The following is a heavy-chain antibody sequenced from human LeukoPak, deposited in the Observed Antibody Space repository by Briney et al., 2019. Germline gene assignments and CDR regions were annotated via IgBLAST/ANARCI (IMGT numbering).Heavy chain of an antibody. CDR1: GGTFSSYA. D-gene: IGHD2-21*02. CDR3: ARDLSFRVVTAIPQAGAWFDP. CDR2: IIPIFGTA. V-gene: IGHV1-69*13. Sequence: SVKVSCKASGGTFSSYAISWVRQAPGQGLERKGGIIPIFGTANYAQKFQGRVTITADESTSTAYMELSSLRSEDTAVYYCARDLSFRVVTAIPQAGAWFDPLGQGTLVTVSS. J-gene: IGHJ5*02.